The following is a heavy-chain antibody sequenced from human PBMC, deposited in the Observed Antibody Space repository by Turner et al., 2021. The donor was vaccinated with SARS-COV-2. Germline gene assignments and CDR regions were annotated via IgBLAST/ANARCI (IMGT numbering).Heavy chain of an antibody. V-gene: IGHV3-30*18. CDR2: ISYDGSNK. CDR1: GFIFSTYG. Sequence: QGQRVESVGGVVQPGRSLRLSCAASGFIFSTYGMHWVRQASGKGLEWVAVISYDGSNKYYADSVKGRFTISRDNSKNTLYLQMNSLRAEDTAVYYCAKARDGYNYFDYWGQGTLVTVSS. CDR3: AKARDGYNYFDY. J-gene: IGHJ4*02. D-gene: IGHD5-12*01.